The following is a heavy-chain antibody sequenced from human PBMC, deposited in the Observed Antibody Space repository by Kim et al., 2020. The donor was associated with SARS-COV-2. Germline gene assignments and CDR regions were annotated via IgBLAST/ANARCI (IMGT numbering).Heavy chain of an antibody. V-gene: IGHV3-23*01. Sequence: TYYGASVKARFTVSRGKSKNTLYLKMNSMRAEDTAVYYCAEDNRIYYFDYWGQGTLVTVSS. J-gene: IGHJ4*02. CDR3: AEDNRIYYFDY. CDR2: T.